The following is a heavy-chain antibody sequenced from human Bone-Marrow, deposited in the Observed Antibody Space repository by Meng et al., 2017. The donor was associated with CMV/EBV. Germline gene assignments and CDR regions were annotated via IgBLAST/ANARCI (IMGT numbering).Heavy chain of an antibody. CDR1: GFTFSSYW. CDR3: AGVGNYGSVFDY. CDR2: INSDGSST. D-gene: IGHD3-10*01. J-gene: IGHJ4*02. Sequence: GESLKISCAASGFTFSSYWMHWVRRAPGKGLVWVSRINSDGSSTSYADSVKGRFTISRDNAKNTLYLQMNSLRAEDTAVYYCAGVGNYGSVFDYWGQGTLVTVSS. V-gene: IGHV3-74*01.